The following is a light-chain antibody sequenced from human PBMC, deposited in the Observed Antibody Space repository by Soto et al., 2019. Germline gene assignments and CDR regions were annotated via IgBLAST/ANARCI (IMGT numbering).Light chain of an antibody. V-gene: IGLV2-23*02. CDR3: CSHAGSSTPLI. CDR2: EVS. Sequence: QSVLTQAASVSGSPGQSITISCTGTSSDVGSYNLVSWYQQHPGKAPKVMIYEVSKRPSGVSNRFSGSKSGNTASLTISGLQAEDEADYYCCSHAGSSTPLIFGTGTKVTVL. J-gene: IGLJ1*01. CDR1: SSDVGSYNL.